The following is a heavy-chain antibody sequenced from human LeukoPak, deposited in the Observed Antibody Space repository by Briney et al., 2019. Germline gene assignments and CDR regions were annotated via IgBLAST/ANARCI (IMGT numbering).Heavy chain of an antibody. CDR1: GFTVTTKS. Sequence: GGSLRLSCAASGFTVTTKSMAWARQAPGRGLEWVSVFYSPGSTYYADSVHGRFTISRDNSLNTLFLQMNSLRVEDTAVYYCASARESCIGSTCYEYFHHWGQGTPLTVSS. CDR2: FYSPGST. CDR3: ASARESCIGSTCYEYFHH. V-gene: IGHV3-53*01. D-gene: IGHD2-2*01. J-gene: IGHJ1*01.